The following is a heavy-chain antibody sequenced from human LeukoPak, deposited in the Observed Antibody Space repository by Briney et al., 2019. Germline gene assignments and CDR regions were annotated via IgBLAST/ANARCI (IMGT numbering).Heavy chain of an antibody. D-gene: IGHD3-22*01. Sequence: SETLSLTCTVSGGSISSYYWSRIRQPPGKGLEWIGYIYYSGSTNYNPSLKSRVTISVDTSKNQFSLKLSSVTAADTAVYYCARGLTMIVVDDAFDIWGQGTIVTVSS. J-gene: IGHJ3*02. CDR3: ARGLTMIVVDDAFDI. V-gene: IGHV4-59*01. CDR1: GGSISSYY. CDR2: IYYSGST.